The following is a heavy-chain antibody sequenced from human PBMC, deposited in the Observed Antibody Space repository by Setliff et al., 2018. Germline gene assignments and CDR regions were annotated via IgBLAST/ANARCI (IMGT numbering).Heavy chain of an antibody. J-gene: IGHJ4*02. CDR3: ARHYGGGYKHFDY. Sequence: SETLSLTCTVSGGSISSPSYFWGWVRQPPGKGMEWIATIYYSGSSYYNPSLKSRLTISVDTSQNLFSLKLSSVTTAETAVYYCARHYGGGYKHFDYWGQGTLVTVSS. D-gene: IGHD5-12*01. CDR2: IYYSGSS. V-gene: IGHV4-39*01. CDR1: GGSISSPSYF.